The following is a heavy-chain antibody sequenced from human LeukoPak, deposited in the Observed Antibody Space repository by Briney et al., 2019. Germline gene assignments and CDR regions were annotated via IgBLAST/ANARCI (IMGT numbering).Heavy chain of an antibody. CDR1: GYTFTGYY. V-gene: IGHV1-2*02. J-gene: IGHJ4*02. CDR2: INPNSGGT. Sequence: GASVKVSCKASGYTFTGYYMHWVRQAPGQGREWMGWINPNSGGTNYAQKFQGRVTMTRDTSISTAYMELSRLRSDDTAVYYCARPRYNWNDYYFDYWGQGTLVTVSS. CDR3: ARPRYNWNDYYFDY. D-gene: IGHD1-1*01.